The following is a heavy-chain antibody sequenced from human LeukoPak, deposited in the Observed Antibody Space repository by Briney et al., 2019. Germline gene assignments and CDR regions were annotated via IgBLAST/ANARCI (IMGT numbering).Heavy chain of an antibody. Sequence: PSETLSLTCTVSSYSISRGYYWGWIRQSPGKGLEWIGSIYHSGSTIYNPSLKSRVTISVDTSKNQFSLKLSSVTAADTAVYYCARAGITMVRGAHSKDYYYYYMDVWGKGTTVTISS. CDR2: IYHSGST. D-gene: IGHD3-10*01. CDR1: SYSISRGYY. J-gene: IGHJ6*03. CDR3: ARAGITMVRGAHSKDYYYYYMDV. V-gene: IGHV4-38-2*02.